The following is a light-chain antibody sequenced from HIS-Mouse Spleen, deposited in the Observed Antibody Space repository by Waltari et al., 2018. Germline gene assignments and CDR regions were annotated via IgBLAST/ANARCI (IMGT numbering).Light chain of an antibody. CDR2: KDS. V-gene: IGLV3-25*03. J-gene: IGLJ3*02. CDR3: QSADSSGTYWV. Sequence: SYELTQPPSVSVSPGQTARIPCSGSAFPKPSAYWYQQKPGQAPVLVIYKDSERPSGIPERFSGSSSGTTVTLTISGVQAEDEADYYCQSADSSGTYWVFGGGTKLTVL. CDR1: AFPKPS.